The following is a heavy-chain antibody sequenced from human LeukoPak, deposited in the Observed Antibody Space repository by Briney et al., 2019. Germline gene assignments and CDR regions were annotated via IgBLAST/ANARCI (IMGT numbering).Heavy chain of an antibody. J-gene: IGHJ6*02. CDR2: ISYDGSNK. D-gene: IGHD1-26*01. CDR3: ARDGGTGIVGASGGMDV. Sequence: PGGSLRLSCAASGFTFSNYGMHWVRQAPGKGLEWVAVISYDGSNKYYADSVKGRFTISRDNSKNTLYLQMNSLRAEDTAVYYCARDGGTGIVGASGGMDVWGQGTTVAVSS. CDR1: GFTFSNYG. V-gene: IGHV3-30*03.